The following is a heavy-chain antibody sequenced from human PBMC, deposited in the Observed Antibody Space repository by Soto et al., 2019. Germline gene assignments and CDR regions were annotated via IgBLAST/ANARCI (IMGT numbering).Heavy chain of an antibody. CDR3: ARESYSSSAHYYYYGMDV. V-gene: IGHV1-69*04. Sequence: QVQLVQSGAEVKKPGSSVKVSCKASGGTFSSYPISWVRQAPGQGLEWMGRIIPILGIANYAQKFQGRVTITADKSTSTAYMELSSLRSEDTAVYYCARESYSSSAHYYYYGMDVWGQGTTVTVSS. J-gene: IGHJ6*02. CDR1: GGTFSSYP. CDR2: IIPILGIA. D-gene: IGHD6-13*01.